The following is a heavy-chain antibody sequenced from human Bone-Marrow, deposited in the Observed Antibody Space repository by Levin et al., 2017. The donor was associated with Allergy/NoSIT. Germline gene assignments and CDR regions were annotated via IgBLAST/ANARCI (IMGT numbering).Heavy chain of an antibody. J-gene: IGHJ4*02. CDR3: VKDGSKQLVTEYYFDY. D-gene: IGHD6-13*01. V-gene: IGHV3-64D*06. Sequence: GESLKISCSASGFTFSSYAMHWVRQAPGKGLEYVSAISSNGGSTYYADSVKGRFTISRDNSKNTLYLQMSSLRAEDTAVYYCVKDGSKQLVTEYYFDYWGQGTLVTVSS. CDR2: ISSNGGST. CDR1: GFTFSSYA.